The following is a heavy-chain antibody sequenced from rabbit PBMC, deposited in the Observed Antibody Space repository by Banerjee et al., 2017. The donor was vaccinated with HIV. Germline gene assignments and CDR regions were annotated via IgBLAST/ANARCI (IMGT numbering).Heavy chain of an antibody. J-gene: IGHJ4*01. Sequence: QEQLVESGGSLVTLGGSLKLSCKASGIDFSNYGISWVRQAPGKGLEWIAYIYPDYGSTHYASWVNGRFTISLDNAQNTVFLQMTSLTAADTATYFCVRDYGYYFDLWGPGTLVTVS. CDR1: GIDFSNYG. V-gene: IGHV1S47*01. D-gene: IGHD2-1*01. CDR3: VRDYGYYFDL. CDR2: IYPDYGST.